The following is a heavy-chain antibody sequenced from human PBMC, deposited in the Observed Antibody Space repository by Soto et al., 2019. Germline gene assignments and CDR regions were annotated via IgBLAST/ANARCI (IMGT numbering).Heavy chain of an antibody. Sequence: SETLSLTCAVYGGSFSGYYWSWIRQPPGKGLEWIGEINHSGSTNYNPSLKSRVTISVDTSKNQFSLKLSSVTAADTAVYYCARSVIAVAGTGFGYWGQGTLVTVS. CDR3: ARSVIAVAGTGFGY. CDR2: INHSGST. D-gene: IGHD6-19*01. J-gene: IGHJ4*02. V-gene: IGHV4-34*01. CDR1: GGSFSGYY.